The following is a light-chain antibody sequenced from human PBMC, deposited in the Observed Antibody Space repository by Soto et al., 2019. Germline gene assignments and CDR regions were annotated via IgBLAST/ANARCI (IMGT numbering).Light chain of an antibody. CDR1: SSNIGSKT. V-gene: IGLV1-44*01. CDR2: SDS. Sequence: QAVVTQPPSASGTPGQRVTISCSGSSSNIGSKTVNWYQQVPGTAPQLLIYSDSQRPSGVPERFSGSKSGTSASLAISGLQSEDEGDYFCAAWDDSLNGWVFGGGTKVTVL. J-gene: IGLJ3*02. CDR3: AAWDDSLNGWV.